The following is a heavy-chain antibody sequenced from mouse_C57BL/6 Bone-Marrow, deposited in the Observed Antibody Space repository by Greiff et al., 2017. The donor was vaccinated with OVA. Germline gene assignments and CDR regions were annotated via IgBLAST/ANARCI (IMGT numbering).Heavy chain of an antibody. D-gene: IGHD1-1*01. J-gene: IGHJ1*03. V-gene: IGHV1-81*01. CDR2: IYPRSGNT. Sequence: VKLQESGAELARPGASVKLSCKASGYTFTSYGISWVKQRTGQGLEWIGEIYPRSGNTYYKEKFKGKATMTADKSSSTAYMELRSLTSEDSAVYFCARENYYGSSYVTCYFDVWGTGTTVTVSS. CDR1: GYTFTSYG. CDR3: ARENYYGSSYVTCYFDV.